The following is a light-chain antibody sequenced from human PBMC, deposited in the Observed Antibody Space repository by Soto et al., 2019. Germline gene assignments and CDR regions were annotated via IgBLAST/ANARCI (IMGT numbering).Light chain of an antibody. CDR2: AAS. J-gene: IGKJ1*01. V-gene: IGKV3-15*01. Sequence: EIVMTQSPATLSVSPGERATLSCRASQSVSSNLAWYQQRPGLAPRLLIYAASTRATGIPARFSGSGSGTEFTLSICILQSEDFAVYYCQQYTNWPGTFGQGTKV. CDR1: QSVSSN. CDR3: QQYTNWPGT.